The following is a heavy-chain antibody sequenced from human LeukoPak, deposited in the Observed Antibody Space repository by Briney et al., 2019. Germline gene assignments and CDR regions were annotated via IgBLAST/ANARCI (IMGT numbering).Heavy chain of an antibody. CDR2: IHYTGST. Sequence: SETLSLTCAVYGGSFSGYYWSWIRQSPGKGLECIGYIHYTGSTNYNPSLKSRVTISVETSKNQFSLKLKSVTTADTAVYYCARGGYYGSGNDFRFDPWGQGTLVTVSS. V-gene: IGHV4-59*01. CDR3: ARGGYYGSGNDFRFDP. D-gene: IGHD3-10*01. J-gene: IGHJ5*02. CDR1: GGSFSGYY.